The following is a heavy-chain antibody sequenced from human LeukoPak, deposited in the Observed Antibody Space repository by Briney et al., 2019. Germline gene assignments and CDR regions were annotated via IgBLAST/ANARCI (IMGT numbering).Heavy chain of an antibody. CDR2: IAGSDGFT. V-gene: IGHV3-23*01. CDR1: GFPFSSYA. J-gene: IGHJ4*02. Sequence: GGSLRLSCAASGFPFSSYAMNWARQAPGKGLEWVSVIAGSDGFTQYADSVKGRFTISRDNSKNTVYLQMNRLRVEDTALYYCVRSLDYWGQGTLVTVSS. CDR3: VRSLDY.